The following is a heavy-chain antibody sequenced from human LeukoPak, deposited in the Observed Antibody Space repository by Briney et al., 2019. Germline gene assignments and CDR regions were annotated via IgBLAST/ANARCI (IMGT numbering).Heavy chain of an antibody. J-gene: IGHJ5*02. D-gene: IGHD1-26*01. V-gene: IGHV1-18*01. CDR3: ARDHVSGSYFGNNWFDP. CDR1: GYTFTSYG. CDR2: LSAYNGNT. Sequence: ASVKVSCKASGYTFTSYGISWVRQAPGQGPEWMGWLSAYNGNTNYAQKLQGRVTMTTDTSTSTAYMELRSLRSDDTAVYYCARDHVSGSYFGNNWFDPWGQGTLVTVSS.